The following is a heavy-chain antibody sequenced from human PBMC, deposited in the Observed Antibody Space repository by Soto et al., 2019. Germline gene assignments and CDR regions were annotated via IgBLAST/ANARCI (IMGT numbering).Heavy chain of an antibody. CDR2: ISGSGRTT. J-gene: IGHJ6*03. D-gene: IGHD3-16*01. CDR3: AKFRGPSYSYYYMDV. CDR1: GFTFGTYA. V-gene: IGHV3-23*01. Sequence: EVQLLESGGGLVQPGGSLRLSCAASGFTFGTYAMKWLRQAPGRGLECVSFISGSGRTTYYAESVKGRFTVSRDNSKSTMYLQMNSRRAEDTALYYCAKFRGPSYSYYYMDVWGKGTTVTVSS.